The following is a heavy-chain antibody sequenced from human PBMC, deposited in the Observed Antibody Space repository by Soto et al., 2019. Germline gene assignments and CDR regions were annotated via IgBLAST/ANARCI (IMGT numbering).Heavy chain of an antibody. D-gene: IGHD3-10*01. J-gene: IGHJ4*02. CDR1: GGSISSGGYY. Sequence: PSETLSLTCTVSGGSISSGGYYWSWIRQHPGKGLEWIGYIYYSGSTYYNPSLKSRVTISVDTSKNQFSLKLSSVTAADTAVYYCARGFKAPGFDYFDYWGQGTLVTVSS. CDR3: ARGFKAPGFDYFDY. V-gene: IGHV4-31*03. CDR2: IYYSGST.